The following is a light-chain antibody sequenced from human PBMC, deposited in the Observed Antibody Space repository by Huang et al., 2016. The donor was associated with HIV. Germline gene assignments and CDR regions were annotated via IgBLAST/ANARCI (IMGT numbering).Light chain of an antibody. CDR2: AAS. J-gene: IGKJ2*01. CDR1: QSVKSN. CDR3: QHYNNWPPRYT. Sequence: ETVMTQSPAILSVSPGESATLSCRASQSVKSNLAWYQQKPGQTPRLLIYAASTRATGVPPRFSGSGSETEFTLTISDLQSEDFALYYCQHYNNWPPRYTFGQGTKLDIK. V-gene: IGKV3-15*01.